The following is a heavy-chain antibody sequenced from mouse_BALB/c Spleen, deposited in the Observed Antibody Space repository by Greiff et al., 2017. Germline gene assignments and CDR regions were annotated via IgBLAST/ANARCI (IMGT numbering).Heavy chain of an antibody. CDR2: IDPANGNT. Sequence: VQLQQSGPELVRPGASVKLSCTASGFNIKDTYMHWVKQRPEQGLEWIGRIDPANGNTKYDPKFQGKATITADTSSNTAYLQLSSLTSEDTAVYYCARRGYYGMYFDVWGAGTTVTVSS. V-gene: IGHV14-3*02. CDR1: GFNIKDTY. D-gene: IGHD1-1*01. CDR3: ARRGYYGMYFDV. J-gene: IGHJ1*01.